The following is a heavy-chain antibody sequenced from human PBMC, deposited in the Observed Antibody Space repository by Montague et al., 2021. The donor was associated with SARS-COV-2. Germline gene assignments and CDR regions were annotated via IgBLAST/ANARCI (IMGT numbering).Heavy chain of an antibody. V-gene: IGHV3-33*01. Sequence: SLRLSCAASGFTFSSYGMHWVRQAPGKGLEWVAVIWYDGSNKYYADPVKGRFTISRDNSKNTLYLQMNSLRAEDTAVYYCARILSYYYGMDVWGQGTTVTVSS. J-gene: IGHJ6*02. D-gene: IGHD2-15*01. CDR3: ARILSYYYGMDV. CDR2: IWYDGSNK. CDR1: GFTFSSYG.